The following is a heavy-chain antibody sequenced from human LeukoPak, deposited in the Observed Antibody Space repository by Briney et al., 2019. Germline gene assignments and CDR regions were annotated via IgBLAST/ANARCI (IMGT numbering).Heavy chain of an antibody. CDR1: GFTFSSYG. CDR3: AKEIAVPGLDY. J-gene: IGHJ4*02. Sequence: GGSLRLSCAASGFTFSSYGMHWVRQPPGKGLEGVAVISYDGNNKYYADSVKGRFTISRDNSKNTLYLQMNSLRAEDTALYYCAKEIAVPGLDYWGQGTLVTVSS. V-gene: IGHV3-30*18. D-gene: IGHD6-19*01. CDR2: ISYDGNNK.